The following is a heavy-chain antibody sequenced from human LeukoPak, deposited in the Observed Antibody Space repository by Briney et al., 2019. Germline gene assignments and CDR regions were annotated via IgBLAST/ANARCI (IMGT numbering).Heavy chain of an antibody. D-gene: IGHD4-17*01. CDR2: ISYDGNTQ. V-gene: IGHV3-30*18. CDR3: VKPYPTLTTSSVLDT. J-gene: IGHJ5*01. Sequence: QPGGSLRLSCAASGFIFSNYAIHWVRQAPGKGLEWVAAISYDGNTQHYADPVKGRFTISRDNSKSKVYLQIDTLTIEDSAVYYCVKPYPTLTTSSVLDTWGQGTLVTVSS. CDR1: GFIFSNYA.